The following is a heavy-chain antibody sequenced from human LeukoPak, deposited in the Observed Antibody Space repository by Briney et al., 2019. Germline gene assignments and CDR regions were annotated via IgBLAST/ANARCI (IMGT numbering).Heavy chain of an antibody. CDR2: ISYDGSNK. V-gene: IGHV3-30*04. D-gene: IGHD5-18*01. J-gene: IGHJ4*02. Sequence: GGSLRLSCAASGFTLSSYAMHWVRQAPGKGLEWVAVISYDGSNKYYADSVKGRFTISRDNYKNTLYLQMNSLRAEDTAVYYCARESRGYIYGSHGDYWGQGTLVTVSS. CDR1: GFTLSSYA. CDR3: ARESRGYIYGSHGDY.